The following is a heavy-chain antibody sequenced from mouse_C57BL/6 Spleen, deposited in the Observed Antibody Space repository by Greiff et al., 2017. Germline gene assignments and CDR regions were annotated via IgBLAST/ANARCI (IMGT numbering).Heavy chain of an antibody. Sequence: QVQLKQSGAELVRPGTSVKVSCKASGYAFTSYWIEWVKQRPGQGLEWIGGINPGGGGTNYNGKFKGKATLTADKSSSTAYMQLSSLTSEDSAVYFCANSNYNIDYWGQGTSVTVSS. CDR3: ANSNYNIDY. CDR2: INPGGGGT. J-gene: IGHJ4*01. CDR1: GYAFTSYW. V-gene: IGHV1-54*01. D-gene: IGHD2-5*01.